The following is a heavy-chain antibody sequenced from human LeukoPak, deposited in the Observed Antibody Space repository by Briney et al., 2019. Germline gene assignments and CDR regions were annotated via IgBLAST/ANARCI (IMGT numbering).Heavy chain of an antibody. J-gene: IGHJ4*02. CDR3: ARDRVPAHYFDS. V-gene: IGHV3-48*03. CDR2: ISSGAGTI. CDR1: GFTFSSYD. Sequence: GGSLRLSCAPSGFTFSSYDMSWVRQAPGKGLEWVSYISSGAGTIYCADSVKGRFTISRDNAKNSLYLQMNSLRAEDTAVYYCARDRVPAHYFDSWGQGTLVTVSS.